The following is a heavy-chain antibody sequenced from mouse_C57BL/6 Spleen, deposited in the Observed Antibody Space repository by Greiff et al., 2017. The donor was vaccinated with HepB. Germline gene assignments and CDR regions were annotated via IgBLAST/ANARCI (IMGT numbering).Heavy chain of an antibody. CDR2: ISYDGSN. V-gene: IGHV3-6*01. CDR1: GYSITSGYY. CDR3: AREGGNYPMDY. J-gene: IGHJ2*01. D-gene: IGHD2-1*01. Sequence: EVKLMESGPGLVKPSQSLSLTCSVTGYSITSGYYWNWIRQFPGNKLEWMGYISYDGSNNYNPSLKNRISITRDTSKNQFFLKLNSVTTEDTATYYCAREGGNYPMDYWGQGTTLTVSS.